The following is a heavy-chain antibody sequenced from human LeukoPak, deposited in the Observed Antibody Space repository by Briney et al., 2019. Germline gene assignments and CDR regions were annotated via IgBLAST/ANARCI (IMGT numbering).Heavy chain of an antibody. CDR2: ISSSSSYI. J-gene: IGHJ4*02. D-gene: IGHD3-22*01. CDR1: GFTFSSYS. V-gene: IGHV3-21*01. Sequence: GGSLRLSCAAPGFTFSSYSMNWVRQAPGKGLEWVSSISSSSSYIYYADSVKGRFTISRDNAKNSLYLQMNSLRAEDTAVYYCARDLVYYDSSGAYQSWGQGTLVTVSS. CDR3: ARDLVYYDSSGAYQS.